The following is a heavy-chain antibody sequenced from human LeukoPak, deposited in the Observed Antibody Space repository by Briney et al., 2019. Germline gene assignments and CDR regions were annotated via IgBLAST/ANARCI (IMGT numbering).Heavy chain of an antibody. V-gene: IGHV3-30*03. CDR3: ARDPCGGSCFQDY. CDR2: ISYDGSNK. Sequence: GGSLRLSCAASGFTFSSYGMHWVRQAPGKGLEWVAVISYDGSNKYYADSVKGRFTISRDNSKNTLYLQMNSLRAEDTAVYYCARDPCGGSCFQDYWGQGTLVTVSS. J-gene: IGHJ4*02. CDR1: GFTFSSYG. D-gene: IGHD2-15*01.